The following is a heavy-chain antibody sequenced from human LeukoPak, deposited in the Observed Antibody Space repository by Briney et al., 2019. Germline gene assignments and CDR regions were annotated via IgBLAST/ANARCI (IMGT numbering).Heavy chain of an antibody. J-gene: IGHJ3*02. Sequence: ASVKVSCKASGYTFTGYYMHWVRQAPGQGLEWMGWINPNSGGTNYAQKFQGWVTMTRDTSISTAYMELSRLRSDDTAVYYCARTRGYSGYDAAFDIWGQGTMVTVSS. CDR3: ARTRGYSGYDAAFDI. CDR1: GYTFTGYY. CDR2: INPNSGGT. V-gene: IGHV1-2*04. D-gene: IGHD5-12*01.